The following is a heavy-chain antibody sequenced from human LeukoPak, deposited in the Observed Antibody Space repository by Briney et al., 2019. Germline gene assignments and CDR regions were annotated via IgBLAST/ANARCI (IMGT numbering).Heavy chain of an antibody. J-gene: IGHJ4*02. V-gene: IGHV3-53*01. CDR1: GFTVSSNY. CDR2: IYSGGDT. CDR3: ARDLSGSYSHFDY. D-gene: IGHD1-26*01. Sequence: PGGSLRLSCAASGFTVSSNYMSWVRQAPGKGLEWVSLIYSGGDTYYADSVKGRFTISRDNAKNSLYLQMNSLRAEDTAVYYCARDLSGSYSHFDYWGQGTLVTVSS.